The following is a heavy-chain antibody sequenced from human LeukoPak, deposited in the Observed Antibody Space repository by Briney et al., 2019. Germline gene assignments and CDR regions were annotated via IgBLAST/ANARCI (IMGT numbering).Heavy chain of an antibody. CDR2: ISGSGGST. D-gene: IGHD2-2*02. V-gene: IGHV3-23*01. CDR3: ATKDIVGVPAAIPFDY. Sequence: PGESLRLSCAAAGFTFSSYAMSWVRQAPGKGLEWVSAISGSGGSTYYADSVKGRFTISRDNSKNTLYLQMNSLRSEDTAVYYCATKDIVGVPAAIPFDYWVQGTLVTVSS. CDR1: GFTFSSYA. J-gene: IGHJ4*02.